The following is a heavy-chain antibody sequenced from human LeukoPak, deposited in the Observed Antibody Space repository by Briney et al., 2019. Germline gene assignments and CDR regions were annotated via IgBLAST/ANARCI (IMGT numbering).Heavy chain of an antibody. V-gene: IGHV1-18*01. D-gene: IGHD3-22*01. CDR2: ISAYNGNT. J-gene: IGHJ6*03. Sequence: ASVKVSCKASGYTFTSYGISWVRQAPGQGLEWMGWISAYNGNTNYAQKLQGRVTMTTDTSTSTAYMELRSLRSDDTAVYYCAGVRGSGYYYYYMDVWGKGTTVTVSS. CDR1: GYTFTSYG. CDR3: AGVRGSGYYYYYMDV.